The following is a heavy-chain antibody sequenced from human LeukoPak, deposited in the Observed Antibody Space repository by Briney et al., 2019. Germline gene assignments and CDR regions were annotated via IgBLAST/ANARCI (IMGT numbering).Heavy chain of an antibody. V-gene: IGHV1-69*13. CDR2: IIPIFGTA. CDR3: ARGCSGGSCYSGLPVDY. CDR1: GGTFSSYA. J-gene: IGHJ4*02. D-gene: IGHD2-15*01. Sequence: ASVKVSCKASGGTFSSYAISWVRQAPGQGLEWMGGIIPIFGTANYAQKFQGRVTITADESTSTAYMELSSLRSEDTAVYYCARGCSGGSCYSGLPVDYWGQGTLVTVSS.